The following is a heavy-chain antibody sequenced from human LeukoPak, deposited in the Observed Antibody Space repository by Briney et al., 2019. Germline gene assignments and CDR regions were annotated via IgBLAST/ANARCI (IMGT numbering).Heavy chain of an antibody. CDR1: GGSISSYH. CDR3: ARRMKLAAKGDAFDI. D-gene: IGHD2-15*01. J-gene: IGHJ3*02. CDR2: IYYSGST. V-gene: IGHV4-59*01. Sequence: SETLSLTWSVSGGSISSYHWSWIRQPPGKGLEWIGYIYYSGSTNYNPSLKSRVTISVDTSKNQFSLKLSSVTAADTAVYYCARRMKLAAKGDAFDIWGQGTMVTVSS.